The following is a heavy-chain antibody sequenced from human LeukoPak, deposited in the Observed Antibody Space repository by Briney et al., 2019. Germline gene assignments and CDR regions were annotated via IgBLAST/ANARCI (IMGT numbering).Heavy chain of an antibody. Sequence: GGSLRLSCAASGFTFSSYAMHWVRQAPGKGLEWVSAISGSGGSTYYADSVKGRFTISRDNSKNTLYLQMNSLRAEDTAVYYCAKGGSSGWYAPMGYWGQGTLVTVSS. CDR2: ISGSGGST. V-gene: IGHV3-23*01. D-gene: IGHD6-19*01. CDR3: AKGGSSGWYAPMGY. J-gene: IGHJ4*02. CDR1: GFTFSSYA.